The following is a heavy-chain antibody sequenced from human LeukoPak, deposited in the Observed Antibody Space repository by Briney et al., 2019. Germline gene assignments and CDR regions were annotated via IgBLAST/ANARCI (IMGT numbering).Heavy chain of an antibody. J-gene: IGHJ6*02. V-gene: IGHV3-33*01. CDR3: ARELSGDQKDYYYYYGMDV. D-gene: IGHD4-17*01. CDR1: GFTFSSYG. Sequence: PGRSLRLSCAASGFTFSSYGMHWVRQAPGKGLEWVAVIWYDGSNKYYGDSVKGRFTISRDNFKNTLYLHMNSLRAEDTAVYYCARELSGDQKDYYYYYGMDVWGQGNTVTVSS. CDR2: IWYDGSNK.